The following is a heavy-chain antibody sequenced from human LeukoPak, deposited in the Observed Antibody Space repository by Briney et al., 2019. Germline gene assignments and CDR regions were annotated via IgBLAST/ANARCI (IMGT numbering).Heavy chain of an antibody. V-gene: IGHV1-3*01. CDR3: ARVPPGAYYYYYMDV. D-gene: IGHD3-10*01. J-gene: IGHJ6*03. Sequence: ASVKVSCKASGYTFTSYAMHWVRQAPGQRLEWMGWINAGNGNTKYSQKFQGRVTITRDTSASTAYMELSSLRSEDTAVYYCARVPPGAYYYYYMDVWGKGTTVTVSS. CDR1: GYTFTSYA. CDR2: INAGNGNT.